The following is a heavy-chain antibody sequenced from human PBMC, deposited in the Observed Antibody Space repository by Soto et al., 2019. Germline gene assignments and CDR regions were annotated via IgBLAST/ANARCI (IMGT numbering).Heavy chain of an antibody. J-gene: IGHJ6*02. CDR3: AVRLNSRHYYYYGMDV. Sequence: QVQLVQSGAEVKKPGASVKVSCKASGYTFTSYYMHWVRQAPGQGLEWMGIINPSGGSTSYAQKFQGRVTMTRDTSTSTVYMELSGLRSEDTAVYYCAVRLNSRHYYYYGMDVWGQGTTVTVSS. V-gene: IGHV1-46*01. CDR1: GYTFTSYY. D-gene: IGHD6-13*01. CDR2: INPSGGST.